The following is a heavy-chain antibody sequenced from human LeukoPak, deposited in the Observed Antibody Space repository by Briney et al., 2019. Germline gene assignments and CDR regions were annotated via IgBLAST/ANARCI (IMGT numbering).Heavy chain of an antibody. D-gene: IGHD5-12*01. CDR3: AREIVTTIRQFDY. V-gene: IGHV1-69*05. Sequence: SVKVSCKASGGTFSSYAISWVRQAPGQGLEWMGRIIPIFGTANYAQKFQGRVTITTDESTSTAYMELSSLRSDDTAVYYCAREIVTTIRQFDYWGQGTLVTVSS. J-gene: IGHJ4*02. CDR1: GGTFSSYA. CDR2: IIPIFGTA.